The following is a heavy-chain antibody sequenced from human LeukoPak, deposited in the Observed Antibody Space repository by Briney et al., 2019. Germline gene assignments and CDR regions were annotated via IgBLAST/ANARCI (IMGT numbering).Heavy chain of an antibody. CDR2: TSGSGGTT. CDR3: ARRIGGANNFDN. J-gene: IGHJ4*02. V-gene: IGHV3-23*01. D-gene: IGHD1-26*01. Sequence: GGSLRLSCAASGFTFSSYAMRGVREAPGKGLECVSVTSGSGGTTYYAGSVKGRFTLSRDNTKNTLYLQMNSLRTEDTAVYYCARRIGGANNFDNWGQGTLVTVSS. CDR1: GFTFSSYA.